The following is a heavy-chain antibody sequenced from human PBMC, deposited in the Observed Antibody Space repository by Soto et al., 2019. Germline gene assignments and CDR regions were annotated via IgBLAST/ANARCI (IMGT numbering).Heavy chain of an antibody. Sequence: EVHLVESGGGLVQRGGSLRLSCAASGFSFSNYWMSWVRQTPGKGLEWVANIKQDGSETYYVDSVKGRFTISRDNAKNSLYLQMNSLRAEDTAVYYCAGRYADATKSNYAEYFHHWGQGTLVTVSS. CDR1: GFSFSNYW. CDR3: AGRYADATKSNYAEYFHH. CDR2: IKQDGSET. J-gene: IGHJ1*01. V-gene: IGHV3-7*01. D-gene: IGHD1-7*01.